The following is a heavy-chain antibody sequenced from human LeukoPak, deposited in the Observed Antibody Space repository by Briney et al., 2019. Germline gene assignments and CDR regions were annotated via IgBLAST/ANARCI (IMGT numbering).Heavy chain of an antibody. CDR3: ARGRLGWFDP. J-gene: IGHJ5*02. CDR1: GGSISSYY. V-gene: IGHV4-59*01. Sequence: SETLSLTCTVSGGSISSYYWGWIRQPPVKGLEWIGYIYYSGSTDYNPSLKSRVTISVDTSKNQFSLKLSSVTAADTAVYYCARGRLGWFDPWGQGTLVTVSS. CDR2: IYYSGST.